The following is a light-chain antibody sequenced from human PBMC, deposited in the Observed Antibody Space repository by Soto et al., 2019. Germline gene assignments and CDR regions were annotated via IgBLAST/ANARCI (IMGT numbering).Light chain of an antibody. CDR3: KSYAGSNTYV. V-gene: IGLV2-8*01. J-gene: IGLJ1*01. CDR2: EVV. Sequence: QSPPTQPPSASGSPGQSITIPCTGTKNDIGVYDFVSWYQHHPGKAPRLIIYEVVQRPSGVPDRFSGSKSGNTASLTVSGLQAADEGDYFCKSYAGSNTYVFGSGTKVTVL. CDR1: KNDIGVYDF.